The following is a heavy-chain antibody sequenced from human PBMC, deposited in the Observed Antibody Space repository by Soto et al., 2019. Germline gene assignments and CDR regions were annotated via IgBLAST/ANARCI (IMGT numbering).Heavy chain of an antibody. CDR2: ISSNSAYI. Sequence: PGGAMKLSCAASGFTFRSVTVNWVRQAPGKGLEWDSTISSNSAYIYYTDALRGRFTISRDNAKNSLHLQMNSLRAEDTAVYYCTRDASRDSSARGWFDPWGPGTLVTVSS. D-gene: IGHD6-13*01. V-gene: IGHV3-21*01. J-gene: IGHJ5*02. CDR3: TRDASRDSSARGWFDP. CDR1: GFTFRSVT.